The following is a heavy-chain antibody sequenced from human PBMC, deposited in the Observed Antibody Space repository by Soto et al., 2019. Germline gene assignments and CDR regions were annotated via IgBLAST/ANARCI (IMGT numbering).Heavy chain of an antibody. CDR2: IYYSGST. D-gene: IGHD3-16*01. V-gene: IGHV4-59*01. J-gene: IGHJ6*02. Sequence: PSETLSLTCTVSGGSISSYYWSWIRQPPGKGLEWIGYIYYSGSTNYNPSLKSRVTISVDTSKNQFSLKLSSVTAADTAVYYCARGGRVSPYYYYGMDVWGQGTTVTVSS. CDR1: GGSISSYY. CDR3: ARGGRVSPYYYYGMDV.